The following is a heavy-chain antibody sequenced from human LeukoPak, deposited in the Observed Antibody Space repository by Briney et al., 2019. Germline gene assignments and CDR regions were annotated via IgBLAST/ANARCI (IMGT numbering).Heavy chain of an antibody. Sequence: GGSLRLSCAASGFTFSDYYMSWIRQAPGKGLEWVSYISSSGSTIYYADSVKGRFTISRDNSKNTLYLQMNSLRAEDTAVYYCAKVVGATTKGTLDYWGQGTLVTVSS. CDR3: AKVVGATTKGTLDY. J-gene: IGHJ4*02. CDR2: ISSSGSTI. D-gene: IGHD1-26*01. V-gene: IGHV3-11*04. CDR1: GFTFSDYY.